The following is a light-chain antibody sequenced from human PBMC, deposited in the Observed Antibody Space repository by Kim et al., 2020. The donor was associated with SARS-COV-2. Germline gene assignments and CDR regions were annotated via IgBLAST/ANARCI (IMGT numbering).Light chain of an antibody. V-gene: IGKV3-20*01. CDR2: GAS. Sequence: SPGERATLSCRASQTVTSTYLAWYQQKPGQAPRLLIYGASRRAIGIPDRFSGSGSGTDFTLTISRLEPEDFAVYYCQQYSSSLRTGFGQGTKLEIK. J-gene: IGKJ2*03. CDR3: QQYSSSLRTG. CDR1: QTVTSTY.